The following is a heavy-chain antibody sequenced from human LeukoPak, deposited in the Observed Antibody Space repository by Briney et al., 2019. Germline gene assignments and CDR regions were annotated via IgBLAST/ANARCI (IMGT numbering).Heavy chain of an antibody. J-gene: IGHJ4*02. Sequence: ETLSLTCTVSGGSVSSGSYYWSWVRQAPGKGLEWVSAISGSGGSTYYADSVKGRFTTSRDNSKNTLYLQMNSLRAEDTAVYYCAKDVPADYWGQGTLVTVSS. CDR3: AKDVPADY. V-gene: IGHV3-23*01. D-gene: IGHD2-2*01. CDR1: GGSVSSGSYY. CDR2: ISGSGGST.